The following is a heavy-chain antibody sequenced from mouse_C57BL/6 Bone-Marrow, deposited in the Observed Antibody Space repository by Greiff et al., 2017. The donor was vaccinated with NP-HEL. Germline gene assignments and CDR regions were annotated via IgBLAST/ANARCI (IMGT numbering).Heavy chain of an antibody. J-gene: IGHJ2*01. D-gene: IGHD1-1*01. CDR1: GFNIKDDY. Sequence: VQLQQSGAELVRPGASVKLSCTASGFNIKDDYMHWVQQRPEQGLEWIGWIDPENGDTEYASKFQGKGTITADTSSNTAYRQLISLTSEDTAVYYCTTYGSSPHYFDYWGQGTTLTVSS. CDR2: IDPENGDT. CDR3: TTYGSSPHYFDY. V-gene: IGHV14-4*01.